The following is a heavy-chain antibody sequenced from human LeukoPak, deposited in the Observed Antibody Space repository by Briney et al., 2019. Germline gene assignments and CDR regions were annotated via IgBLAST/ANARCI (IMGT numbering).Heavy chain of an antibody. CDR1: GFRFSDFT. CDR2: IGGRGGST. V-gene: IGHV3-23*01. D-gene: IGHD3-16*01. J-gene: IGHJ5*02. CDR3: GKEGGA. Sequence: GGSLRLSCAASGFRFSDFTMTWVRQAPGKGPDWVSAIGGRGGSTYYADSLGGRFTISRDNSKDMVYLQMNSLKVEDTATYYCGKEGGAWGQGTLVTVSS.